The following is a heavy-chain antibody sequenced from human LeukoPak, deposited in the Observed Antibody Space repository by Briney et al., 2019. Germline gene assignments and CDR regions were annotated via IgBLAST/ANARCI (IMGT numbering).Heavy chain of an antibody. CDR1: GFTFSSYG. D-gene: IGHD2-2*01. V-gene: IGHV3-23*01. CDR2: ISGGGGST. CDR3: ARDRFVVVPAEGYYYGMDV. J-gene: IGHJ6*02. Sequence: GRSLRLSCAASGFTFSSYGMHWVRQAPGKGLEWVSTISGGGGSTYYADSVKGRFTISRDDSKNTLYLQMNSLRAEDTAVYYCARDRFVVVPAEGYYYGMDVWGQGTTVTVSS.